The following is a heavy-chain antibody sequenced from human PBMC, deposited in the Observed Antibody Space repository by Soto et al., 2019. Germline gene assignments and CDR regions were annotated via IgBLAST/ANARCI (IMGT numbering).Heavy chain of an antibody. J-gene: IGHJ5*02. Sequence: DVQLVESGGGLVQPGGSLRLSCAASGFSFNNYGMNWVRQVPGKGLEWLSYISSISRTIHYADSVKGRFTVSRDNAKKSVYLQMNSLRDEDTAVYYCVRDELGVTLYNWFYPWGQGTLVTVSS. V-gene: IGHV3-48*02. D-gene: IGHD1-26*01. CDR3: VRDELGVTLYNWFYP. CDR2: ISSISRTI. CDR1: GFSFNNYG.